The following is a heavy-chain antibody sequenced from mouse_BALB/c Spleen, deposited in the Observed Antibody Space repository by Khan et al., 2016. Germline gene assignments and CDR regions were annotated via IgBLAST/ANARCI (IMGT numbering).Heavy chain of an antibody. CDR2: LSDGGSYT. V-gene: IGHV5-4*02. D-gene: IGHD2-14*01. J-gene: IGHJ3*01. CDR1: GFTFSDYY. Sequence: EVELVESGGGLVTLGGSLKLSCAASGFTFSDYYMYWVRQTPEKRLEWVATLSDGGSYTYYPDSVKGRFTISGDNAKNNLYLQLSSLKSADTAMYSCAREGVRRGFAFWGQGTLVTVSA. CDR3: AREGVRRGFAF.